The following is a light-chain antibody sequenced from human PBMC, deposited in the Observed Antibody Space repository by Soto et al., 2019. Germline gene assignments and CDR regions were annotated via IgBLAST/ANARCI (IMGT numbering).Light chain of an antibody. CDR3: QQYGSSPIN. CDR1: QSVSSSQ. Sequence: EIVLTHSAGTLSLSPGERVTLSCRTSQSVSSSQLAWYQQKPGQAPRLLMYGASSRATGIPDRLSGSGSGTDFTLTISRLEPEDFAVYYCQQYGSSPINFGQGTRLEIK. CDR2: GAS. V-gene: IGKV3-20*01. J-gene: IGKJ5*01.